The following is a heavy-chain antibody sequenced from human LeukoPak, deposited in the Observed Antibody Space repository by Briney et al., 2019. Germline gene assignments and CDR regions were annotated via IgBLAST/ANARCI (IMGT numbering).Heavy chain of an antibody. V-gene: IGHV3-74*01. Sequence: GGSLRLSCAASGFTFSSYWMHWVRQVPGKGLVWVSHINRDGSSTNYADTVQGRFTISRDNAENTLYLQMNSLRAEDTAVYYCARDNSGVDYWGQGTLVTVSS. D-gene: IGHD7-27*01. CDR3: ARDNSGVDY. CDR2: INRDGSST. J-gene: IGHJ4*02. CDR1: GFTFSSYW.